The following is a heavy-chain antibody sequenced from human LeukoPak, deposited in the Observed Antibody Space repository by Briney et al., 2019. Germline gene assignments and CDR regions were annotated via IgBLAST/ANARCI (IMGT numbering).Heavy chain of an antibody. V-gene: IGHV4-39*07. CDR3: ATGLLWFGESDALDY. CDR1: GGSISSSSYY. CDR2: IYYSGST. D-gene: IGHD3-10*01. J-gene: IGHJ4*02. Sequence: SETLSLTCTVSGGSISSSSYYWGWIRQPPGKGLEWIGSIYYSGSTYYNPSLKSRVTISVDTSKNQFSLKLSSVTAADTAVYYCATGLLWFGESDALDYWGQGTLVTVSS.